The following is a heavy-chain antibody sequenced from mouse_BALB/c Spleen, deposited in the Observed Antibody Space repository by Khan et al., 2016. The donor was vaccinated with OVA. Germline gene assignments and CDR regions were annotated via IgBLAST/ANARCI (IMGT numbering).Heavy chain of an antibody. D-gene: IGHD1-2*01. J-gene: IGHJ3*01. CDR3: ARRNYFGYTFAD. CDR2: ISPGSGDT. V-gene: IGHV1-77*01. CDR1: GYTFTDYY. Sequence: VQLQESGAELARPGASVKLSCKASGYTFTDYYINWVKQRTGQGLEWIGEISPGSGDTYYNEKFKGKATLTADKSSSTVYMQLSSPTAEASAFYFCARRNYFGYTFADWGQGTLVTVSA.